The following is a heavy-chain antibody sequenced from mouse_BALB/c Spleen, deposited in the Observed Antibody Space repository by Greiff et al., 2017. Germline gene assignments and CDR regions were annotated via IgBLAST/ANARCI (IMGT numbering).Heavy chain of an antibody. Sequence: QVHVKQSGPGLVAPSQSLSITCTVSGFSLTSYGVHWVRQPPGKGLEWLGVIWAGGSTNYNSALMSRLSISKDNSKSQVFLKMNSLQTDDTAMYYCAREPVVGNYAMDYWGQGTSVTVSS. CDR1: GFSLTSYG. D-gene: IGHD1-1*01. CDR2: IWAGGST. V-gene: IGHV2-9*02. J-gene: IGHJ4*01. CDR3: AREPVVGNYAMDY.